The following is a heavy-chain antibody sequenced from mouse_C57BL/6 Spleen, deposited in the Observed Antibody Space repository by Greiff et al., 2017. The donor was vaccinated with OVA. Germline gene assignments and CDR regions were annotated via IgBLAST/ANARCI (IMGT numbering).Heavy chain of an antibody. J-gene: IGHJ3*01. CDR1: GYTFTDYN. V-gene: IGHV1-22*01. CDR3: ARGYDYDGAWFAY. Sequence: VHVKQSGPELVKPGASVKMSCKASGYTFTDYNMHWVKQSHGKSLEWIGYINPNNGGTSYNQKFKGKATLTVNKSSSTAYMELRSLTSEDSAVYYCARGYDYDGAWFAYWGQGTLVTVSA. CDR2: INPNNGGT. D-gene: IGHD2-4*01.